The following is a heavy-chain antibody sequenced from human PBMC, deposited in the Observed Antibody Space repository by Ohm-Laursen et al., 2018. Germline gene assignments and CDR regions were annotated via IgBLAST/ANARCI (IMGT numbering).Heavy chain of an antibody. V-gene: IGHV3-30*18. CDR1: GFTFSSYG. Sequence: SLRLSCAASGFTFSSYGMHWVRQAPGKGLEWLAVISNDGTIKRYIDSVKGRFSISRDTSKNTLFLQMGRVRVEDTAVYYCAKAKGTDNGYDYFGDHWGQGTLVIVSS. CDR3: AKAKGTDNGYDYFGDH. D-gene: IGHD5-12*01. CDR2: ISNDGTIK. J-gene: IGHJ4*02.